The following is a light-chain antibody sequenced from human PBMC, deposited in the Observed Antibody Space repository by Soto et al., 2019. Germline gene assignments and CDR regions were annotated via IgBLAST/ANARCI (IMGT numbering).Light chain of an antibody. CDR1: QGIRNY. CDR3: QYLNSFPLT. V-gene: IGKV1-9*01. Sequence: IQLTQSPSSLSASVGDSVTITCRASQGIRNYLAWYQQKPGKAPNLLIYLASTLQGGVPARFSGSGSGTDFSLTISSLQPEDVATYYCQYLNSFPLTFGGGTKVELK. CDR2: LAS. J-gene: IGKJ4*01.